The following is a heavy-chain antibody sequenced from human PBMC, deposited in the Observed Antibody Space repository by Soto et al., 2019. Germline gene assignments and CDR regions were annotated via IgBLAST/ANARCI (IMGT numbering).Heavy chain of an antibody. J-gene: IGHJ4*02. CDR1: GFTFSSYG. Sequence: SLRLSCAASGFTFSSYGMHWVRQAPGKGLEWVAVIWYDGSNKYYADSVKGRFTISRDNSKNTLYLQMNSLRAEDTAVYYXAXGPFDYXWXSYGDFWGQGTLVTVFS. D-gene: IGHD3-16*01. V-gene: IGHV3-33*01. CDR3: AXGPFDYXWXSYGDF. CDR2: IWYDGSNK.